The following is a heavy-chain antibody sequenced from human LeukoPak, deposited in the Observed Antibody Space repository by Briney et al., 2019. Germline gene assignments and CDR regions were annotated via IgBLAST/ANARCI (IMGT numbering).Heavy chain of an antibody. CDR3: AGFRERYYYYYGMDV. D-gene: IGHD1-26*01. CDR1: GGSISSYY. CDR2: IYYSGST. Sequence: PSETLSLTCTVSGGSISSYYWSWIRQPPGKGLEWIGYIYYSGSTNYNPSLKSRVTMSVDTSKNQFSLKLSSVTAADTAVYYCAGFRERYYYYYGMDVWGQGTMVTVSS. V-gene: IGHV4-59*01. J-gene: IGHJ6*02.